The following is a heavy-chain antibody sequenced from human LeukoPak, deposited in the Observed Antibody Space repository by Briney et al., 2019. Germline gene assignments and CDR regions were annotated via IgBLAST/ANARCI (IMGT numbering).Heavy chain of an antibody. CDR1: GFTFSSYS. D-gene: IGHD5-24*01. J-gene: IGHJ6*02. Sequence: PGGSLRLSCAASGFTFSSYSMNWVRQAPGKGLEWVSYISSSSSTIYYADSVKGRFTISRDNAKNSLYLQMNSLRDEDTAVYYCARDFEMATISYYCYGMDVWGQGTTVTVSS. CDR3: ARDFEMATISYYCYGMDV. CDR2: ISSSSSTI. V-gene: IGHV3-48*02.